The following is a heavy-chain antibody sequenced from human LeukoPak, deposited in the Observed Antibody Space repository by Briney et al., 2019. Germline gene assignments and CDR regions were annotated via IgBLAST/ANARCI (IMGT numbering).Heavy chain of an antibody. Sequence: GGSLRLSCAASGLTFSSHWMHWVRQAPGKGLEWVSVIYSGGSTYYADSVKGRFTISRDNSKNTLYLQMNSLRAEDTAVYYCARGNDGGNLDYWGQGTLVTVSS. CDR1: GLTFSSHW. V-gene: IGHV3-53*01. CDR2: IYSGGST. CDR3: ARGNDGGNLDY. J-gene: IGHJ4*02. D-gene: IGHD4-23*01.